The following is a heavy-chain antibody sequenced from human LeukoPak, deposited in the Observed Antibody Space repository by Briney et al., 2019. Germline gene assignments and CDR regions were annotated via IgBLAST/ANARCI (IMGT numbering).Heavy chain of an antibody. V-gene: IGHV3-48*03. CDR1: GFTFSSYE. D-gene: IGHD3-10*01. CDR3: ARGRVVTGVTNWFDS. Sequence: GGSLRLSCAASGFTFSSYEMYWIRQAPGQGLDWISYVSTSGNSVFYADSVRGRFTISRDNAKNSLYLQMNSLRAEDTAVYYCARGRVVTGVTNWFDSWGQGTLVTVSS. CDR2: VSTSGNSV. J-gene: IGHJ5*01.